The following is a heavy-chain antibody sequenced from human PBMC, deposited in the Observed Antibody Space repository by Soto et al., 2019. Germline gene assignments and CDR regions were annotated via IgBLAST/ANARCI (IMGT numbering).Heavy chain of an antibody. J-gene: IGHJ4*02. CDR2: INPGWINPNSGGT. Sequence: ASVKVSCKASGYTFTGYYIHWVRQAPGQGLEWMGWINPGWINPNSGGTDYAQKFQHRVTMTRDTSSSTVCMELSRLRSDDTCVYYCARGPMVWGVIMQNDHWGQGTLVTVSS. CDR1: GYTFTGYY. V-gene: IGHV1-2*02. D-gene: IGHD3-10*01. CDR3: ARGPMVWGVIMQNDH.